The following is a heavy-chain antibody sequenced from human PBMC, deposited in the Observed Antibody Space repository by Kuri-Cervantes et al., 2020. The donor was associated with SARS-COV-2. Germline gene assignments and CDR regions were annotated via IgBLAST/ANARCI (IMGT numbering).Heavy chain of an antibody. CDR3: ARGIAVAGAKYFDY. V-gene: IGHV4-61*02. J-gene: IGHJ4*02. CDR2: LYTSGST. CDR1: GGSISSGSYY. Sequence: LRLSCTVSGGSISSGSYYWTWIRQPAGKGLEWIGRLYTSGSTNYNPSLKSRATISADTSKNQFSLNLSSVTAADTAVYYCARGIAVAGAKYFDYWGQGTLVTVSS. D-gene: IGHD6-19*01.